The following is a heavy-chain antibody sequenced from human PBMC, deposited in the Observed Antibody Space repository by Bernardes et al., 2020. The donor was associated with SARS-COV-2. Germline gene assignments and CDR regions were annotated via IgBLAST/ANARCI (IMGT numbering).Heavy chain of an antibody. D-gene: IGHD6-19*01. CDR2: ISWNSGSI. CDR1: GFTFDDFA. Sequence: GGSLRLSCAASGFTFDDFAMHWVRQAPGKGLGWVSGISWNSGSIGYAASVKGRFTISRDNAKNSLYLQMNSLRPDDTALYYCAKDYETGELGIAVEGYCGHWGQGTLVTGSS. J-gene: IGHJ4*02. V-gene: IGHV3-9*01. CDR3: AKDYETGELGIAVEGYCGH.